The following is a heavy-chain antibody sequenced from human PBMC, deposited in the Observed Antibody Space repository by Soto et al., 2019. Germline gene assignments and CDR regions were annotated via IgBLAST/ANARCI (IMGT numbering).Heavy chain of an antibody. Sequence: GGSLRLSCAAFGFTFSSYAMSWVRQAPGKGLECFSALSGSGISTYYADTVKGRFTISRDNPRNTLYLQINSLRAEDTAVYYCAPSYDSSGYDYWGQGTLVTVSS. D-gene: IGHD3-22*01. J-gene: IGHJ4*02. V-gene: IGHV3-23*01. CDR3: APSYDSSGYDY. CDR2: LSGSGIST. CDR1: GFTFSSYA.